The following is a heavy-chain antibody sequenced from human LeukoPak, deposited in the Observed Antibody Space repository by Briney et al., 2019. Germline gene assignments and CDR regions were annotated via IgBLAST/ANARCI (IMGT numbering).Heavy chain of an antibody. D-gene: IGHD4-17*01. J-gene: IGHJ3*02. CDR1: GGSFSGYY. CDR3: ARGFYDYGDSPYAFDI. CDR2: INHSGST. V-gene: IGHV4-34*01. Sequence: SETLSLTCAVYGGSFSGYYWSWTRQPPGKGLEWIGEINHSGSTNYNPSLKSRVTISVDTSKNQFSLKLSSVTAADTAVYYCARGFYDYGDSPYAFDIWGQGTMVTVSS.